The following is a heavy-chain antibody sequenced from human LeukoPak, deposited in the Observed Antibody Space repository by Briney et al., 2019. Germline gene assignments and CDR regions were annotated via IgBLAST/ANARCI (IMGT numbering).Heavy chain of an antibody. V-gene: IGHV4-30-2*01. J-gene: IGHJ3*02. CDR2: IYHSGST. Sequence: SETLSLTCAVSGVPLSSLGYPWSWIPQPPGKGLEGNRYIYHSGSTYYNPSLKSRVTISVDRSKNKFSLKLSSVTAADTAVYYCARGADLVLGGNQDAFDIWGQGTMVTVSS. CDR1: GVPLSSLGYP. D-gene: IGHD1-14*01. CDR3: ARGADLVLGGNQDAFDI.